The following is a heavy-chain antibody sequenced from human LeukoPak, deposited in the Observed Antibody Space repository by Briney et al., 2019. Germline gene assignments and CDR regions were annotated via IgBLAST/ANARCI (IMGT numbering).Heavy chain of an antibody. Sequence: QPGGSLRLSCAASRFTFDDYAMHWVRQAPGKGLEWVSLISWDGGSTYYADSVKGRFTISRDNSKNSLYLQMNSLRAEDTALYYCAKVGLGIVLMSYMDVWGKGTTVTVSS. CDR2: ISWDGGST. CDR1: RFTFDDYA. V-gene: IGHV3-43D*03. D-gene: IGHD2-8*01. CDR3: AKVGLGIVLMSYMDV. J-gene: IGHJ6*03.